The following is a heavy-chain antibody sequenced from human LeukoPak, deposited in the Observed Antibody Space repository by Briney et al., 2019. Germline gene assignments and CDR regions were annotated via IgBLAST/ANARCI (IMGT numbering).Heavy chain of an antibody. CDR3: AKGATGWSPFGY. CDR2: ISGDGSST. D-gene: IGHD6-19*01. J-gene: IGHJ4*02. Sequence: GSLSLSCAASGFSFDDSAMHRVRQAPGKGLEWVSLISGDGSSTYYADSVKGRFTISRDNSKNSLYLQMNSLRTEDTALYYCAKGATGWSPFGYWGQGTLVTVSS. CDR1: GFSFDDSA. V-gene: IGHV3-43*02.